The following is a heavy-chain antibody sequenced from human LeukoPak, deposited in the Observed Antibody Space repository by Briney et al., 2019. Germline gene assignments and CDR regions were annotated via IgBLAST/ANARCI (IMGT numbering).Heavy chain of an antibody. CDR3: ARDHNGGYEYFDY. J-gene: IGHJ4*02. CDR1: GFTFSDYY. D-gene: IGHD3-22*01. CDR2: ISTSGRTI. V-gene: IGHV3-11*01. Sequence: GGSLRLSCAASGFTFSDYYMSWIRQAPGKGLEWVSYISTSGRTIYYADSVKGRFTISRDNVKNSLYLQMNSLRAEDTAVYYCARDHNGGYEYFDYWGQGTLVTVSS.